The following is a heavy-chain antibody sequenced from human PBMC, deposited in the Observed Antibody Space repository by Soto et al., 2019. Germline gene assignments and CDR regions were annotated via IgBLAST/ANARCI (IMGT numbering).Heavy chain of an antibody. CDR2: ISASVGST. CDR3: AKESRPCNSCYVLYYDYYDMDV. V-gene: IGHV3-23*01. J-gene: IGHJ6*03. Sequence: EVQLLESGGGLVQPGGSLRLSCVASGFTFNNYAMTWVRQAPGKGLEWVAVISASVGSTYYADSVKGRFNISRDNSKNTLSLQVNSLRVEDTAVYYCAKESRPCNSCYVLYYDYYDMDVWGKGTTVTVSS. D-gene: IGHD2-2*01. CDR1: GFTFNNYA.